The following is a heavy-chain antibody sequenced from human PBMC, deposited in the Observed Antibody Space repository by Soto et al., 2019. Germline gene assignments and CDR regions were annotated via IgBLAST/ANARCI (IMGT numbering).Heavy chain of an antibody. Sequence: LRLSCAASGFTFSSYSMNWVRQAPGKGLEWVSSISSSYIYYADSVKGRFTISRDNAKNSLYLQMNSLRAEDTAVYYCARAGLGELSFHFDYWGQGTLVTVSS. V-gene: IGHV3-21*01. CDR1: GFTFSSYS. D-gene: IGHD3-16*02. CDR2: ISSSYI. J-gene: IGHJ4*02. CDR3: ARAGLGELSFHFDY.